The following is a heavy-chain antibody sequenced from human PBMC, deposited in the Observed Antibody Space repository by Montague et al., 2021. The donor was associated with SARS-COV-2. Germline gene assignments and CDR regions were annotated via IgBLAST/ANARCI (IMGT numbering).Heavy chain of an antibody. CDR3: ARDFDY. V-gene: IGHV4-59*01. Sequence: SETLSLTCTVPGGSISSYYWSWIRQPPGKGLEWIGDMYYSGSTNYNPSLKSRVTLSVDTSKNQFSLKLSSVTAANTAVCYCARDFDYWGQGTLVTVSS. J-gene: IGHJ4*02. CDR1: GGSISSYY. CDR2: MYYSGST.